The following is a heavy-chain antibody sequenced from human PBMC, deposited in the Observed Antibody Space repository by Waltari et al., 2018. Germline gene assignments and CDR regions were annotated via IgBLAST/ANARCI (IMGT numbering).Heavy chain of an antibody. D-gene: IGHD4-17*01. CDR3: VGGYGLGVTNGDYFEY. Sequence: EVQLVESGGGLVQPGGSLSLSCVASGFTLSSFWMHWVRQAPGKGLVCCSLVNSEGSGTTDADSVKGRFTIARDNAKNTLYLQRNSLRAEDTAVYYCVGGYGLGVTNGDYFEYWGQGSLVTVSS. CDR2: VNSEGSGT. J-gene: IGHJ4*02. CDR1: GFTLSSFW. V-gene: IGHV3-74*01.